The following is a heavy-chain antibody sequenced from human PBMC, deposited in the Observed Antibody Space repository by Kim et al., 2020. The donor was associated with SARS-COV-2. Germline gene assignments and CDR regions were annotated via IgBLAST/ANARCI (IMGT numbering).Heavy chain of an antibody. CDR2: N. J-gene: IGHJ5*01. CDR3: ARSSGLGFDS. V-gene: IGHV6-1*01. D-gene: IGHD3-10*01. Sequence: NDYAISVKGRITINPDTSKSQFSLQLNSVTPEDMAVYYCARSSGLGFDSWGQGTLVTVSS.